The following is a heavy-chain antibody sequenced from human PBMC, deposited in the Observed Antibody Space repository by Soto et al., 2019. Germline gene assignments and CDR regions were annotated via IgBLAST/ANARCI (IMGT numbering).Heavy chain of an antibody. CDR2: INPNSGGT. J-gene: IGHJ6*02. V-gene: IGHV1-2*02. CDR1: GYTFTGYY. Sequence: ASVKVSCKASGYTFTGYYMHWVRQAPGQGLEWMGWINPNSGGTNYAQKIQGRVTMTRDTSISTAYIELSRLRSDDTAVYYCARDLLPHYDFWSGYYPNYYYYGMDVWGQGTTVTVSS. D-gene: IGHD3-3*01. CDR3: ARDLLPHYDFWSGYYPNYYYYGMDV.